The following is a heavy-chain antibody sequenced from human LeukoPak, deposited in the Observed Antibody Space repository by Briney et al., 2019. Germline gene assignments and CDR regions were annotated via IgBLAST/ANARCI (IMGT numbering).Heavy chain of an antibody. CDR2: ISYDGSDE. D-gene: IGHD3-3*01. Sequence: GRSLRLSCVASGLAFSSYSMHWVRQAPGKGLEWVGVISYDGSDEYYTDSVKGRFTISRDDSKNTVYLQMNSLRADDTAVYYCARDFTPEWFDIHWGQGTLVTVS. CDR1: GLAFSSYS. V-gene: IGHV3-30*04. CDR3: ARDFTPEWFDIH. J-gene: IGHJ4*02.